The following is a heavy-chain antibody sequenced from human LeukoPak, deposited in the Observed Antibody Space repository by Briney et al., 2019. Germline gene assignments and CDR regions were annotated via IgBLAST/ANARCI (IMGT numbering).Heavy chain of an antibody. V-gene: IGHV3-66*01. D-gene: IGHD3-22*01. Sequence: PGGSLRLSCAASGFTVSTNYMSWVRQAPGKGLEWVSVICSGGSTYYADSVKGRFTISRDNSKNTLYLQMNSLRAEDTAVYYCARDYPYYYDSSGYYSFDYWGQGTLVTVSS. CDR3: ARDYPYYYDSSGYYSFDY. CDR2: ICSGGST. CDR1: GFTVSTNY. J-gene: IGHJ4*02.